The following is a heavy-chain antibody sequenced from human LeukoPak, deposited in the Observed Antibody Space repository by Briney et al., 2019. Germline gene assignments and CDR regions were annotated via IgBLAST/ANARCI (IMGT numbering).Heavy chain of an antibody. J-gene: IGHJ4*02. CDR3: ARSSITIFGAVIGVY. CDR2: INPNSGGT. CDR1: GYTFTGYY. D-gene: IGHD3-3*01. V-gene: IGHV1-2*02. Sequence: ASVKDTCKASGYTFTGYYMHWVRQAPGQGLEWMGWINPNSGGTNYAQKFQGRVTMTRDTSISTAYMELSRLRSDDTAVYYCARSSITIFGAVIGVYWGQETLVTVSS.